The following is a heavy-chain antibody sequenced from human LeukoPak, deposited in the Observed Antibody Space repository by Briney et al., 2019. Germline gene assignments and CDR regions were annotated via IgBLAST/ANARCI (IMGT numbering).Heavy chain of an antibody. Sequence: SETLSLTCTVSGGSISSYYWSWIRQPAGKGLEWIGRIYTSGSTNYNPSLKSRVTMSVDTSKNQFSLKLSSVTAADTAVYYCARVGNIVVGDYYYMDVWGKGTTVSVSS. D-gene: IGHD2-2*01. V-gene: IGHV4-4*07. CDR2: IYTSGST. CDR3: ARVGNIVVGDYYYMDV. J-gene: IGHJ6*03. CDR1: GGSISSYY.